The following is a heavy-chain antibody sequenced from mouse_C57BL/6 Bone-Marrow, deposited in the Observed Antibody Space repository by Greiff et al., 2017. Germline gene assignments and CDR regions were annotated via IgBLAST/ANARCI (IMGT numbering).Heavy chain of an antibody. V-gene: IGHV1-26*01. CDR3: AREGDSYDYDYAMDY. D-gene: IGHD2-4*01. CDR1: GYTFTDYY. Sequence: VQLHQSGPELVKPGASVKISCKASGYTFTDYYMNWVKQSHGKSLEWIGDINPNNGGTSYNQKFKGKATLTVDKSSSTAYMELRSLTSEDSAVYYCAREGDSYDYDYAMDYWGQGTSVTVSS. CDR2: INPNNGGT. J-gene: IGHJ4*01.